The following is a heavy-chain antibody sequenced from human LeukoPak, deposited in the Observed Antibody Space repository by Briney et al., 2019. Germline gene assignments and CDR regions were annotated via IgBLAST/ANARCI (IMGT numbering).Heavy chain of an antibody. CDR1: GGSISSSSYY. V-gene: IGHV4-39*07. CDR2: IYYSGST. J-gene: IGHJ5*02. CDR3: ARGSSSWYGINWFDP. Sequence: PSETLSLTCTVSGGSISSSSYYWGWIRQPPGKGLEWIGSIYYSGSTYYNPSLKSRVTISVDTSKNQFSLKLSSVTAADTAVYYCARGSSSWYGINWFDPWGQGTLVTVSS. D-gene: IGHD6-13*01.